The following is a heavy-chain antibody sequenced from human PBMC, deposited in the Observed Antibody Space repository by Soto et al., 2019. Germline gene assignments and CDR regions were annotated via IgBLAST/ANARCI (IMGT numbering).Heavy chain of an antibody. CDR1: GFTFSSYA. J-gene: IGHJ4*02. D-gene: IGHD5-12*01. Sequence: GGSLRLSCAASGFTFSSYAMSWVRQAPGKGLEWVSAISGSGGSTYYADSVKGRFTISRDNSKNTLYLQMNSLRAEDTAVYYCARIGYSGYDWNFDYWGQGTLVTVSS. CDR2: ISGSGGST. CDR3: ARIGYSGYDWNFDY. V-gene: IGHV3-23*01.